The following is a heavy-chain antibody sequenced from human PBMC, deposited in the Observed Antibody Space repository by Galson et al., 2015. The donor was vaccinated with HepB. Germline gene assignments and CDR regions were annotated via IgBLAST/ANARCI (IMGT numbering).Heavy chain of an antibody. CDR2: ITSSSNYI. D-gene: IGHD3-10*01. J-gene: IGHJ4*02. CDR3: ARVRGQSQYGSGSYDY. Sequence: SLRLSCAASGFTFSTFSMNWVRQAPGKGLQWVSSITSSSNYIQCADSVKGRFTISRDNAKNSLYLQMNSLRAEDTAVYYCARVRGQSQYGSGSYDYWGQGTLVTVSS. V-gene: IGHV3-21*01. CDR1: GFTFSTFS.